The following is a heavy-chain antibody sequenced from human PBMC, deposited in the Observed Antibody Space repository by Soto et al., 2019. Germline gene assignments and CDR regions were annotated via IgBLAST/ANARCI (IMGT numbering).Heavy chain of an antibody. J-gene: IGHJ6*02. CDR3: VGEILSGGADV. V-gene: IGHV3-9*01. CDR2: IYGSGAV. Sequence: EVQLVESGGGLVPTGRSLRTSFAASGFPVRGSGIHWVRQVKGGGLGWVAGIYGSGAVGYVGAVRGRFTISRDVAKNSLHLQMNSLTIEDTALYYCVGEILSGGADVWGQGTTVTVSS. D-gene: IGHD3-10*01. CDR1: GFPVRGSG.